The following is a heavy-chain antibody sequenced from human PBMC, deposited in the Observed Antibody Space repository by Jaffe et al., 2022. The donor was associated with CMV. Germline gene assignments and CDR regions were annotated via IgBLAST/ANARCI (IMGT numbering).Heavy chain of an antibody. CDR1: GFTFDDYA. Sequence: EVQLVESGGGLVQPGRSLRLSCAASGFTFDDYAMHWVRQAPGKGLEWVSGISWNSGSIGYADSVKGRFTISRDNAKNSLYLQMNSLRAEDTALYYCAKGGAHSYGRLLFDYWGQGTLVTVSS. J-gene: IGHJ4*02. CDR2: ISWNSGSI. V-gene: IGHV3-9*01. CDR3: AKGGAHSYGRLLFDY. D-gene: IGHD5-18*01.